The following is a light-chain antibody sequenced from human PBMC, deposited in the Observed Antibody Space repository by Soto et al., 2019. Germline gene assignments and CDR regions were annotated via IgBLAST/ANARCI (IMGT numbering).Light chain of an antibody. CDR3: TSFTTTNTYV. Sequence: SALTQPASVSGSPGQSITISCTGTSSDVAAYNYVSWYQQHSGKAPKLMIYEVTNRPSGVSNRFSGSKSGSTASLTISGLQAEDEADYYCTSFTTTNTYVFGSGTKVTVL. V-gene: IGLV2-14*01. CDR2: EVT. CDR1: SSDVAAYNY. J-gene: IGLJ1*01.